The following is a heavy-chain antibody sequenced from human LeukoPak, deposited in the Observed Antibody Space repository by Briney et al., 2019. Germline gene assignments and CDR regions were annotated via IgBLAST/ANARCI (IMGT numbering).Heavy chain of an antibody. CDR2: TSGSGVNS. CDR3: AKEYSGYDFDY. D-gene: IGHD5-12*01. Sequence: GGSLRLSCAASGFTLRSYDMSWVRLAPGKGLEWVAATSGSGVNSYYADSVRGRFTISRDNSQNTLYLQMDSLRAEDTALYYCAKEYSGYDFDYWGQGTLVTVSS. V-gene: IGHV3-23*01. CDR1: GFTLRSYD. J-gene: IGHJ4*02.